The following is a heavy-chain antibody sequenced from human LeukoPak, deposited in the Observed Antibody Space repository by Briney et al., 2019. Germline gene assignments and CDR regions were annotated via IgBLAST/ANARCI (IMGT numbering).Heavy chain of an antibody. D-gene: IGHD3-3*01. CDR2: MNPNSGNT. J-gene: IGHJ4*01. CDR1: GYTFTSYD. CDR3: ARGRDDFWSGYYHSL. V-gene: IGHV1-8*01. Sequence: GASVTVSCTASGYTFTSYDINWVRQATGQGLEWMGWMNPNSGNTGHAQKFQGRVTMTKNTSISTAYMELSSLRSEYTAVYYCARGRDDFWSGYYHSLWGQGTLVTVSS.